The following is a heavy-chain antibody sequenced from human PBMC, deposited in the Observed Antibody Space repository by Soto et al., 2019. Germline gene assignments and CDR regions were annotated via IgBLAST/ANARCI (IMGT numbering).Heavy chain of an antibody. J-gene: IGHJ4*02. CDR2: IYHSGST. D-gene: IGHD2-15*01. CDR3: ARAPRISGGFDY. V-gene: IGHV4-38-2*01. Sequence: KTSETLSLTCAVSGYSISSGYYWGCIRQPPGKGLEWIGSIYHSGSTYYNPSLKSRVTISVDTSKNQFSLKLSSVTAADTAVYYCARAPRISGGFDYWGQGTLVTVSS. CDR1: GYSISSGYY.